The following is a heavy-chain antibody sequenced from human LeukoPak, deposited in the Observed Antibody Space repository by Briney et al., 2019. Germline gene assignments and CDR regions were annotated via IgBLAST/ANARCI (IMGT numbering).Heavy chain of an antibody. J-gene: IGHJ3*02. CDR1: GFTFDDYA. V-gene: IGHV3-9*01. D-gene: IGHD6-13*01. CDR3: VKDIGGYSSSWYRGVDAFDI. CDR2: ISWNSGSI. Sequence: GGSLRLPCAASGFTFDDYAMHWVRQAPGKGLEWVSGISWNSGSIGYADSVKGRFTTSRDNAKNSLYLQMNSLRAEDTALYYCVKDIGGYSSSWYRGVDAFDIWGQGTMVTVSS.